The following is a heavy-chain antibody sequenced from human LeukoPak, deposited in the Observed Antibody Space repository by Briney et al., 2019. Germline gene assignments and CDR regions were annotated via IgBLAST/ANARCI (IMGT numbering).Heavy chain of an antibody. D-gene: IGHD3-16*02. CDR2: ISGSGGST. J-gene: IGHJ4*02. Sequence: GGSLRLSCAASGFTFSSYGMSWVRQAPGKGLEWVSAISGSGGSTYYADSVKGRFTISRDNSKNTLYLQMNSLRAEDTAVYYCAKDFTVWGSYRYAYFDYWGQGTLVTVSS. CDR1: GFTFSSYG. V-gene: IGHV3-23*01. CDR3: AKDFTVWGSYRYAYFDY.